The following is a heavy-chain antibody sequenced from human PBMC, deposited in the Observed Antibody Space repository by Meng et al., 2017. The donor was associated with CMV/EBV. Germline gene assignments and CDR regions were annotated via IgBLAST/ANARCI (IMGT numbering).Heavy chain of an antibody. CDR3: ARIGSGSYSWDY. J-gene: IGHJ4*02. CDR1: GFTVRSNY. V-gene: IGHV3-66*01. D-gene: IGHD1-26*01. CDR2: IYSGGST. Sequence: VGSGGGLGPLGGSLRLSWGASGFTVRSNYMSWVRQAPGKGLEWVSVIYSGGSTYYADSVKGRFTISRDNSKNTLYLQMNSLRAEDTAVYYCARIGSGSYSWDYWGQGTLVTVSS.